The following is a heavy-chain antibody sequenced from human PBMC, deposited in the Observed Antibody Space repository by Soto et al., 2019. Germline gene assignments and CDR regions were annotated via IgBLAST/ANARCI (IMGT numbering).Heavy chain of an antibody. J-gene: IGHJ4*02. Sequence: QVQLVESGGGVVQPGRSLRLSCAASGFTFSSYAMHWVRQAPGKGLEWVAVISYDGSNKYYADSVKGRFTISRDNSKNTLYLQMNSLRAEDTAVYYCARGQPIVVVVAALDYWGQGTLVTVSS. CDR1: GFTFSSYA. D-gene: IGHD2-15*01. V-gene: IGHV3-30-3*01. CDR3: ARGQPIVVVVAALDY. CDR2: ISYDGSNK.